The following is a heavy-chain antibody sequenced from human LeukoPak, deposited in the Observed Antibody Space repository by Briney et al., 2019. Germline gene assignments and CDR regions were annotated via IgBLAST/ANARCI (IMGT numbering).Heavy chain of an antibody. CDR3: AREYYYDSSGYSVDYYYYGMDV. J-gene: IGHJ6*02. Sequence: ASVKVSCKTSGYTFTDYFVHWVRQAPGQGLEWMGWINPNSGGTEYAQKFLGRVTMTRDTSISTAFMELSRLRSDDTAVYFCAREYYYDSSGYSVDYYYYGMDVWGQGTTVTVSS. D-gene: IGHD3-22*01. CDR1: GYTFTDYF. CDR2: INPNSGGT. V-gene: IGHV1-2*02.